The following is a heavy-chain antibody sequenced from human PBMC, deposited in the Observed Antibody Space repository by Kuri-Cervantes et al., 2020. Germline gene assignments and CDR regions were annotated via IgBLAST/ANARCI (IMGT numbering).Heavy chain of an antibody. D-gene: IGHD1-26*01. CDR3: ARDGSPGAFDI. CDR2: ISWNSGSI. J-gene: IGHJ3*02. V-gene: IGHV3-9*01. CDR1: GFTFDDYA. Sequence: GGSLRLSCAASGFTFDDYAMHWVRQAPGKGLEWVSGISWNSGSIGYADSVKGRFTISRDNAKNSLYLQMNSLRAEDTAVYYCARDGSPGAFDIWGQGTMVTVSS.